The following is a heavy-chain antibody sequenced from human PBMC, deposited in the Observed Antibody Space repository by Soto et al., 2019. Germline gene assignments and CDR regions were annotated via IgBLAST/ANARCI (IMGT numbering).Heavy chain of an antibody. CDR1: GYTFSDYG. V-gene: IGHV1-18*01. Sequence: QVQLVQSGAEVKKPGASVKVACKASGYTFSDYGITWVRQAPGQGLEWVGWISAYNRDTKYAQKVQDRVTMTTDTSTSTAYVELRSLRSDDTAVYFCARDHTYYDNGGTTDYWGQGTLVTVSS. J-gene: IGHJ4*02. CDR3: ARDHTYYDNGGTTDY. CDR2: ISAYNRDT. D-gene: IGHD3-22*01.